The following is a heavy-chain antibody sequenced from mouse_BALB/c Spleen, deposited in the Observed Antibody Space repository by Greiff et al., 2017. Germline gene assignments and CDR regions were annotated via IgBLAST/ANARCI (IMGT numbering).Heavy chain of an antibody. V-gene: IGHV2-9*02. CDR2: IWAGGST. CDR3: ARDRVITTAWFAY. J-gene: IGHJ3*01. D-gene: IGHD1-2*01. CDR1: GFSLTSYG. Sequence: VKLQESGPGLVAPSQSLSITCTVSGFSLTSYGVHWVRQPPGKGLEWLGVIWAGGSTNYNSALMSRLSISKDNSKSQVFLKMNSLQTDDTAMYYCARDRVITTAWFAYWGQGTLVTVSA.